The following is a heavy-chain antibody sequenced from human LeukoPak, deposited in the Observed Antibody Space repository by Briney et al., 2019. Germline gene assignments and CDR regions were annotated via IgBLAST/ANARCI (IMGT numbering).Heavy chain of an antibody. CDR1: GFTFSSYG. CDR2: IWYDGSNK. Sequence: GSLRLSCAASGFTFSSYGMHWVRQAPGKGLEWVAVIWYDGSNKYYADSVKGRFTISRDNSKNTLYLQMSSLRAEDTAVYYCVKVRRIAAAGQYYFDYWGQGTLVTVSS. V-gene: IGHV3-30*02. J-gene: IGHJ4*02. D-gene: IGHD6-13*01. CDR3: VKVRRIAAAGQYYFDY.